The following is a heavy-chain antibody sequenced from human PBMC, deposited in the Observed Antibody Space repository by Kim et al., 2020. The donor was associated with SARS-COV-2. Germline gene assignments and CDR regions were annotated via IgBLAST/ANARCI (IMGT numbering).Heavy chain of an antibody. CDR1: GFTFSSYW. D-gene: IGHD6-13*01. J-gene: IGHJ4*02. CDR3: TRGIAAAGVDPDY. Sequence: GGSLRLSCVASGFTFSSYWMHWVRQVSGKGLVWVSRINSDGSSRSYADSVKGRFTISRDNAKNTLYLQMNSLRAEDTAVYYCTRGIAAAGVDPDYWGQGTLVTVSS. V-gene: IGHV3-74*01. CDR2: INSDGSSR.